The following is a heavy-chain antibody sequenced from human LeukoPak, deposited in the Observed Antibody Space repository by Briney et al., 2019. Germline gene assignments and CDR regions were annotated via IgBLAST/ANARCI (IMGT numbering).Heavy chain of an antibody. CDR1: GYTFTSYD. V-gene: IGHV1-8*01. J-gene: IGHJ6*02. D-gene: IGHD5-18*01. CDR3: ARGPPDTAMVYYYYGMDV. CDR2: MNPNSGNT. Sequence: ASVKVSCKASGYTFTSYDINWVRQATGQGLEWMGWMNPNSGNTGYAQKFQGRVTMTRNTSISTAYMELSSLRSEDTAVYYCARGPPDTAMVYYYYGMDVWGQGTTVTVSS.